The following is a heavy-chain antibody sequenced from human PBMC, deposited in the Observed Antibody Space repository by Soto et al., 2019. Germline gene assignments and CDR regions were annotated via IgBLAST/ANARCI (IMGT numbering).Heavy chain of an antibody. D-gene: IGHD5-12*01. V-gene: IGHV3-13*01. J-gene: IGHJ6*02. Sequence: PGGSLRLSCAASGFTFSSYDMHWVRQATGKGLEWVSAIGTAGDTYYPGSVKGRFTISRENAKNSLYLQMNSLRAEDTAVYYCARAFVEMATIPAYYYYGMDVWGQGTTVTVSS. CDR1: GFTFSSYD. CDR3: ARAFVEMATIPAYYYYGMDV. CDR2: IGTAGDT.